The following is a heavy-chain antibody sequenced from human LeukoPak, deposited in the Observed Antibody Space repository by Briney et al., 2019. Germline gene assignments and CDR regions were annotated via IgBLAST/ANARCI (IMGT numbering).Heavy chain of an antibody. CDR3: ARAVTRAAAGTLVGWFDP. CDR2: IYYSGST. J-gene: IGHJ5*02. V-gene: IGHV4-39*07. CDR1: GGSISSSSYY. D-gene: IGHD6-13*01. Sequence: SETLSLTCTVSGGSISSSSYYWGWIRQPPGKGLEWIGSIYYSGSTYYNPSLKSRVTISVDTSKNQFSLKLSSVTAADTAVYYCARAVTRAAAGTLVGWFDPWGQGTLVTVSS.